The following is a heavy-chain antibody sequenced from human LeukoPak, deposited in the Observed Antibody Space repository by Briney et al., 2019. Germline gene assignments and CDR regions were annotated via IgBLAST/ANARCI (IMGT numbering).Heavy chain of an antibody. Sequence: GGPLRLSCAASGFRFTSYWMTWVRQAPGKGLEWVGNIGQDGSVKNYADSAKGRFTISRDNAKNSVFLQMNSLRAEDTAFYYCGNQCSGGICPENWGRGTLVTVSS. CDR3: GNQCSGGICPEN. D-gene: IGHD2-15*01. CDR2: IGQDGSVK. J-gene: IGHJ4*02. CDR1: GFRFTSYW. V-gene: IGHV3-7*01.